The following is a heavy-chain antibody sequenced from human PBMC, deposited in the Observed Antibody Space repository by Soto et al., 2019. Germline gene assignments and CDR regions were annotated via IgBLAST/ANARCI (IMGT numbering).Heavy chain of an antibody. D-gene: IGHD3-16*02. CDR3: ARGDYDYVWGSYRPQGFDP. Sequence: SETLSLTCAFYVVSFSGYYWSCIRHPPGKWLEWIGEINHSGSTNYNPSLKSRVTISVDTSKNQFSLKLSSVTAADTAVYYCARGDYDYVWGSYRPQGFDPWGQGTLVSVSS. CDR1: VVSFSGYY. CDR2: INHSGST. J-gene: IGHJ5*02. V-gene: IGHV4-34*01.